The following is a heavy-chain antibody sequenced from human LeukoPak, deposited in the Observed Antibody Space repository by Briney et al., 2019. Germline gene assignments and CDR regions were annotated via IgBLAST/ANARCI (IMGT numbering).Heavy chain of an antibody. V-gene: IGHV3-11*01. CDR2: ISSSGSTI. D-gene: IGHD2-2*01. CDR1: GFTFSDYY. Sequence: GGSLRLSCAASGFTFSDYYMSWIRQAPGKGLEWVSYISSSGSTIYYADSVKGRFTISRGNAKNSLYLQMNSLRAEDTALYYCAKALLYCSSTSCSGYGAFDIWGQGTMVTVSS. J-gene: IGHJ3*02. CDR3: AKALLYCSSTSCSGYGAFDI.